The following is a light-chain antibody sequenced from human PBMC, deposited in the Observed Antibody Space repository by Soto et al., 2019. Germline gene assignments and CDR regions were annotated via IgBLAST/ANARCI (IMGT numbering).Light chain of an antibody. CDR3: QQYKDWPPLT. V-gene: IGKV3D-15*01. Sequence: EIVMTQSPVTLSASPGERVTLSCRASQSVNINLAWYQQRHGQAPRVLIYGASNRASGIPDKFSGSGSGTDFTLTISSLEPDDFALSFCQQYKDWPPLTFGGGTRVEIK. J-gene: IGKJ4*01. CDR2: GAS. CDR1: QSVNIN.